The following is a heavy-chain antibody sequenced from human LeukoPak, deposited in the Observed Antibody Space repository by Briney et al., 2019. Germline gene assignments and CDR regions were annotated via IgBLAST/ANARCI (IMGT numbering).Heavy chain of an antibody. CDR3: ARRRDGYNDI. J-gene: IGHJ3*02. V-gene: IGHV4-59*08. Sequence: SETQSLTCTVSGGSISSYYWSWIRQPPGKGLEWIGYIYYSGSTNYNPSLKSRVTISVDTSKNQFSLKLSSVTAADTAVYYCARRRDGYNDIWGQGTMVTVSS. CDR1: GGSISSYY. CDR2: IYYSGST. D-gene: IGHD5-24*01.